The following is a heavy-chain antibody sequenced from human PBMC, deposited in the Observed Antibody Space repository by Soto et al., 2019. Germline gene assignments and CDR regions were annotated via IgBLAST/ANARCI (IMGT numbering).Heavy chain of an antibody. CDR2: ISGSGGST. Sequence: GGSLRLSCAASGFTFSSYAMSWVRQAPGKGLEWVSAISGSGGSTYYADSVKGRFTISRDNSKNTLYLQMNSLRAEDTAVYYCAKDPYCSSTSCHRYFDYWGQGTLVTVSS. CDR1: GFTFSSYA. V-gene: IGHV3-23*01. J-gene: IGHJ4*02. D-gene: IGHD2-2*02. CDR3: AKDPYCSSTSCHRYFDY.